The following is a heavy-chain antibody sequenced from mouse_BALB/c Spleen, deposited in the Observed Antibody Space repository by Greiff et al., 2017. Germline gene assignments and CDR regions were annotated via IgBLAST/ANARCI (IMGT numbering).Heavy chain of an antibody. V-gene: IGHV5-6-5*01. CDR1: GFTFSSYA. J-gene: IGHJ4*01. CDR3: ARGGYYSYLYAMDY. D-gene: IGHD2-3*01. CDR2: ISSGGST. Sequence: EVKLVESGGGLVKPGGSLKLSCAASGFTFSSYAMSWVRQTPEKRLEWVASISSGGSTYYPDSVKGRFTISRDNARNILYLQMSSLRSEDTAMYYCARGGYYSYLYAMDYWGQGTSVTVSS.